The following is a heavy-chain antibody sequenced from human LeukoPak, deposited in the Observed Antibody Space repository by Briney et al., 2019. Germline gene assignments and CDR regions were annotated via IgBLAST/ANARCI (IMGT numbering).Heavy chain of an antibody. V-gene: IGHV1-18*01. Sequence: PWASVKVSCKASGYTLSSYDISWVRQAPGQGLEWMGWISGYNGNTNYAQKLQGRVTMTTDSSTSTAYMELRSLRSDDTAVYYCARARYYYDSSGYYSAGALGLDFDYWGQGTLVTVSS. D-gene: IGHD3-22*01. CDR2: ISGYNGNT. CDR3: ARARYYYDSSGYYSAGALGLDFDY. CDR1: GYTLSSYD. J-gene: IGHJ4*02.